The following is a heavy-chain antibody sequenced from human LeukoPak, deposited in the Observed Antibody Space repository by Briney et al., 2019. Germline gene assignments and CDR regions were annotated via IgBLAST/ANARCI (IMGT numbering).Heavy chain of an antibody. J-gene: IGHJ4*02. CDR3: TRIDRILARSEF. CDR1: GFTFGDYT. V-gene: IGHV3-49*03. D-gene: IGHD6-6*01. Sequence: GGSLRLSCTASGFTFGDYTISWFRQAPGKGLEWVGFTRGKPYGGTTEYAASVKGRFTISRDDSKNIAFLQMDSLKSEDTGVYYCTRIDRILARSEFWGQGSLVTVSS. CDR2: TRGKPYGGTT.